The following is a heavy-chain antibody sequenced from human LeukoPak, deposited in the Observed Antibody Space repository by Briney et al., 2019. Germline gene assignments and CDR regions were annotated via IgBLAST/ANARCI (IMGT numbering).Heavy chain of an antibody. Sequence: ASVKVSCKASGYTFTSYYMHWVRQAPGQGLEWMGIINPAGASTTYAQKFQGRVTMTRDMSTSTVYMELSSLRSEDTAVYYCARDYDYHYGMDVWGQGTTVTVSS. CDR2: INPAGAST. V-gene: IGHV1-46*01. CDR1: GYTFTSYY. J-gene: IGHJ6*02. CDR3: ARDYDYHYGMDV. D-gene: IGHD3-16*01.